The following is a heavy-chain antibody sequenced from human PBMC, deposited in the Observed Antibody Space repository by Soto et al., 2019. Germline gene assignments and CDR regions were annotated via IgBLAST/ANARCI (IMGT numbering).Heavy chain of an antibody. CDR1: GGSFSGDY. CDR3: GRGRGGSGSPVLLLPRKCQRMDG. D-gene: IGHD3-10*01. V-gene: IGHV4-34*01. Sequence: PSETLSLTCAVYGGSFSGDYWSWIRQPPGKGLEWIGEINHSGSTNYNPSLKSRVTISVDTSKNQFSLKLSSVTAADTAVYYCGRGRGGSGSPVLLLPRKCQRMDGWAEVSTV. CDR2: INHSGST. J-gene: IGHJ6*02.